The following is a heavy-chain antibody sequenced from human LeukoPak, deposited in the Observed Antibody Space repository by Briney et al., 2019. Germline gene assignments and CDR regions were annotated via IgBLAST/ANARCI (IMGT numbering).Heavy chain of an antibody. V-gene: IGHV1-69*06. D-gene: IGHD2-2*01. CDR1: GGTFSSYA. CDR2: IIPIFGTA. J-gene: IGHJ4*02. Sequence: SVKVSCKASGGTFSSYAISWVRQAPGQGLEWMGGIIPIFGTANYAQKFQGRVTITADKSTSTAYMELSSLRSEDTAVYYCARVKVVPAATLDYWGQGTLVTVSS. CDR3: ARVKVVPAATLDY.